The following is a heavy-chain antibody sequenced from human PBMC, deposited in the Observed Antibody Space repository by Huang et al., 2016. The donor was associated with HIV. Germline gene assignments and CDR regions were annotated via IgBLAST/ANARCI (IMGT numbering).Heavy chain of an antibody. Sequence: EVQLVESGGGLVQPGGSLRLSCAASGFTFSSFWMHWVRQAPGKGRVWVLRINGDGSSTNYADSVKGRFTISRDNAKNTLYVQVNSLRAEDTAVYYCARGTRLTGLWYFDLWGRGTLVIVSS. J-gene: IGHJ2*01. V-gene: IGHV3-74*01. CDR3: ARGTRLTGLWYFDL. CDR2: INGDGSST. CDR1: GFTFSSFW. D-gene: IGHD7-27*01.